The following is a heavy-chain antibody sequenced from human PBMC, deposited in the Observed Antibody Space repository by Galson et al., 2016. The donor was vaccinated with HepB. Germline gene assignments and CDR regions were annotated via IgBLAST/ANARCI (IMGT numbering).Heavy chain of an antibody. CDR3: VRTSYGNFYDVSRCPDL. J-gene: IGHJ3*01. Sequence: PALVKPTQTLTLTCTFSGFSLTTNGVGVGWIRQSPGKAPEWLGLMYWDDDKRYNPSLQGRLTIGKDISKNQVVFTLTNVDPMDTGTYYWVRTSYGNFYDVSRCPDLWSQGTMITVSS. D-gene: IGHD3-22*01. CDR2: MYWDDDK. V-gene: IGHV2-5*04. CDR1: GFSLTTNGVG.